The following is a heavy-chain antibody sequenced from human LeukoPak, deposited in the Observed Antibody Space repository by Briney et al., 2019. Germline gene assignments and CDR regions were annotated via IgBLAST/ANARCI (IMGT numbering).Heavy chain of an antibody. V-gene: IGHV3-23*01. CDR2: ISGSGGST. D-gene: IGHD6-13*01. CDR1: GFTFSSYA. Sequence: GGSLRLSCAASGFTFSSYAMSWVRQAPGKGLEWVSAISGSGGSTYYADSVKGRFTISRDNSKHTLYLQMNSLRAEDTAVYYCAEDLGIAQQQLVRGDYFDYWGQGTLVTVSS. J-gene: IGHJ4*02. CDR3: AEDLGIAQQQLVRGDYFDY.